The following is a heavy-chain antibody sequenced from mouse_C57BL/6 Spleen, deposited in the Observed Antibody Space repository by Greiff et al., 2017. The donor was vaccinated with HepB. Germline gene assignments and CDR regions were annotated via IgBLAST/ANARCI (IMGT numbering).Heavy chain of an antibody. CDR1: GFTFSSYA. J-gene: IGHJ2*01. CDR3: AREFDPYYFDY. V-gene: IGHV5-4*01. Sequence: EVNVVESGGGLVKPGGSLKLSCAASGFTFSSYAMSWVRQTPEKRLEWVATISDGGSYTYYPDNVKGRFTISRDNAKNNLYLQMSHLKSEDTAMYYCAREFDPYYFDYWGQGTTLTVSS. CDR2: ISDGGSYT.